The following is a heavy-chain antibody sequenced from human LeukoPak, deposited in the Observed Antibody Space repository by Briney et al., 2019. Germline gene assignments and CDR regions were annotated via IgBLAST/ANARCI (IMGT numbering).Heavy chain of an antibody. CDR2: IWYDGSDK. D-gene: IGHD3-22*01. J-gene: IGHJ4*02. V-gene: IGHV3-33*01. CDR3: ARGYYDSSGRFGNYFDN. CDR1: GFTFSSYG. Sequence: PGGSLRLSCAASGFTFSSYGMHRVRQAPGKGLEWVAVIWYDGSDKYYADSVKGRFTISRDNSKNTLYLQMNSLRAEDTAVYYRARGYYDSSGRFGNYFDNWGQGTLVTVSS.